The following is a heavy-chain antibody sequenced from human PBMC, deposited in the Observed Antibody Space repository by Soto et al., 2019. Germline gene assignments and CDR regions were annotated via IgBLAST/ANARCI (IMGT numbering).Heavy chain of an antibody. CDR3: ARGGYCSGGSCYYYYYYMDV. V-gene: IGHV1-8*01. D-gene: IGHD2-15*01. CDR2: MNPNSGNT. J-gene: IGHJ6*03. Sequence: QVQLVQSGAEVKKPEASVKVSCKASGYTFTSYDINWVRQATGQGLEWMGWMNPNSGNTGYAQKFQGRVTMTRNTSISTAYMELSSLRSEDTAVYYCARGGYCSGGSCYYYYYYMDVWGKGTTVTVSS. CDR1: GYTFTSYD.